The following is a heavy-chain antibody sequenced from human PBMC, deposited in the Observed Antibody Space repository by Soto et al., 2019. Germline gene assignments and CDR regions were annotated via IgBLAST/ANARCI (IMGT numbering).Heavy chain of an antibody. V-gene: IGHV4-31*03. CDR3: ARLDLPSLTRFDY. CDR2: IYYSGST. D-gene: IGHD3-16*02. J-gene: IGHJ4*02. Sequence: QVQLQESGPGLVKPSQTLSLTCTVSGGPISSGGYYWSWIRQHPGKGLEWIGYIYYSGSTYYNPSLKSRVTISVDTSKNQFSLKLSSVTAADTAVYYCARLDLPSLTRFDYWGQGTLVTVSS. CDR1: GGPISSGGYY.